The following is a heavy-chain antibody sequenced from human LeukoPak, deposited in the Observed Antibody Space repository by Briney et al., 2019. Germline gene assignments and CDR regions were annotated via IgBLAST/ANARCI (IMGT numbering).Heavy chain of an antibody. J-gene: IGHJ4*02. V-gene: IGHV1-69*02. CDR3: ARGWGDYNFWSGSYKD. D-gene: IGHD3-3*01. CDR1: GGAFSSNT. Sequence: SVKVSCKASGGAFSSNTISWVRQAPGQGLGWMGRIIPMLAIPNYAQKFQGRVTITADKSTTTAYMELSSLRSEDTAVYYCARGWGDYNFWSGSYKDWGQGTLVTVSS. CDR2: IIPMLAIP.